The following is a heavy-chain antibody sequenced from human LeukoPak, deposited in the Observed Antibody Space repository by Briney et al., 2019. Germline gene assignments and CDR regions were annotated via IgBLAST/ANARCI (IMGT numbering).Heavy chain of an antibody. V-gene: IGHV3-30*02. CDR3: SIDPYRRADSSWYSHLEK. J-gene: IGHJ4*02. Sequence: PGGPLILSCASSGFPFNTYGIHWLRLAPSNGLEWVAYIRYDGNTKYIRASVHDRFTISRNNSNTTVLLQMNILTPDNTVFYCFSIDPYRRADSSWYSHLEKWGQGTLVTVSS. CDR2: IRYDGNTK. CDR1: GFPFNTYG. D-gene: IGHD6-13*01.